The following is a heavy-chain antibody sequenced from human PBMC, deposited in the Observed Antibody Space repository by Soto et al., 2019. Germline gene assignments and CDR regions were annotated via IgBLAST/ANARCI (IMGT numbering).Heavy chain of an antibody. CDR3: ARVGLTAALLPGPFDI. J-gene: IGHJ3*02. Sequence: GASVKVSCKASGYTFTSYGISWVRQAPGQGLEWMGWISAYNGNTNYAQKLQGRVTITTDTSTSTAYMELRSLRSDDTAVYYCARVGLTAALLPGPFDIRGQGTMVTLSS. D-gene: IGHD6-13*01. V-gene: IGHV1-18*04. CDR2: ISAYNGNT. CDR1: GYTFTSYG.